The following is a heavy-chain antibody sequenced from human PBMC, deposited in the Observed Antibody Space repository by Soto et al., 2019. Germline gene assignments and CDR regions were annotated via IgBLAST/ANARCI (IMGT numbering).Heavy chain of an antibody. CDR3: ARDCSSTSCERRDAFDI. J-gene: IGHJ3*02. Sequence: SETLSLTCAVYGGSFSGYYWSWIRQPPGKGLEWIGEINHSGSTNYNPSLKSRVTISVDTSKNQFSLKLSSVTAADMAVYYCARDCSSTSCERRDAFDIWGQGTMVTVSS. D-gene: IGHD2-2*01. V-gene: IGHV4-34*01. CDR1: GGSFSGYY. CDR2: INHSGST.